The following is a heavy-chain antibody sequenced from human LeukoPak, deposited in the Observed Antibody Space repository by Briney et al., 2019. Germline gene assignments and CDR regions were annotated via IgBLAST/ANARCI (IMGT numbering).Heavy chain of an antibody. D-gene: IGHD3-22*01. Sequence: SETLSLTCAVSGGSISSGGYSWSWIRQPPGKGLEWIGYIYYSVNTYYSPSLKSRVTISVDTSKNQFSLKLSSVTAADTAVYYCARADSSGYVSSDCWGQGTLVTVSS. V-gene: IGHV4-30-4*07. CDR3: ARADSSGYVSSDC. J-gene: IGHJ4*02. CDR2: IYYSVNT. CDR1: GGSISSGGYS.